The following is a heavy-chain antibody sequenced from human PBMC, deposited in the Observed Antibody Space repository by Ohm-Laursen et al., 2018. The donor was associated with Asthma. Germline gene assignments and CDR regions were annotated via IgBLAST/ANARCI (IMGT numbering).Heavy chain of an antibody. CDR2: IYYSGST. J-gene: IGHJ6*02. CDR1: GGSISSGGYY. V-gene: IGHV4-31*03. Sequence: TLSLTCTVSGGSISSGGYYWSWIRQHPGKGLEWIGYIYYSGSTYYNPSLKSRVTISVDTSKNQFSLKLSSVTAADTAVYYCARGHYYDSSGYYINYYYYYGMDVWGQGTTVTVSS. CDR3: ARGHYYDSSGYYINYYYYYGMDV. D-gene: IGHD3-22*01.